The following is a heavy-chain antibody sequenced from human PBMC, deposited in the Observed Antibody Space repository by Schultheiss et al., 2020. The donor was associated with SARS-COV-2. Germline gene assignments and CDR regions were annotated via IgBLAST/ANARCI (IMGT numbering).Heavy chain of an antibody. CDR2: INPNSGGT. Sequence: ASVKVSCKASGYTFTSYYMHWVRQAPGQGLEWMGWINPNSGGTNYAQKFQGRVTMTRDTSISTAYMELSSLRSDDTAVYYCASRRQLVPYYYYVMDVWGQGTTVTVSS. CDR1: GYTFTSYY. CDR3: ASRRQLVPYYYYVMDV. V-gene: IGHV1-2*02. J-gene: IGHJ6*02. D-gene: IGHD6-6*01.